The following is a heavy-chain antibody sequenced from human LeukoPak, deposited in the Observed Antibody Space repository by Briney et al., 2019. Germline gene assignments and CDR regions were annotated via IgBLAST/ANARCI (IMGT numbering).Heavy chain of an antibody. CDR3: PRDRYSIVFVPTAGAFDI. V-gene: IGHV1-2*02. J-gene: IGHJ3*02. D-gene: IGHD5-12*01. CDR1: GYTFTGYY. CDR2: INPNSGGT. Sequence: ASVKVSCKASGYTFTGYYMNWVRQAPGQGREGMGWINPNSGGTNYAQKFQGRVTMTRDTSISTAYMELSRLRSHDTAVYYSPRDRYSIVFVPTAGAFDIWGHGTLVTVSS.